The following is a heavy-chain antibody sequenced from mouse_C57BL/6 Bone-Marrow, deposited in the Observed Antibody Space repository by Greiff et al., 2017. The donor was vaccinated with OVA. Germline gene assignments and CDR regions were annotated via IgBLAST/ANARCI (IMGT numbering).Heavy chain of an antibody. D-gene: IGHD1-1*01. V-gene: IGHV8-12*01. Sequence: QVQLKESGPGILQSSQTLSLTCSFSGFSLSTSGMGVSWIRQPSGKGLEWLAHIYWDDDKRYNPSLKSRLTISKDTSRNQVFLKITSVDTADTATYYCARSRYYYGSLFAYWGQGTLVTVSA. CDR2: IYWDDDK. CDR3: ARSRYYYGSLFAY. CDR1: GFSLSTSGMG. J-gene: IGHJ3*01.